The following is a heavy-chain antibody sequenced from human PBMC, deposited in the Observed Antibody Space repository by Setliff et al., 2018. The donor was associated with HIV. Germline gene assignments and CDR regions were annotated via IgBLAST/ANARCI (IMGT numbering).Heavy chain of an antibody. D-gene: IGHD1-26*01. CDR2: GHHSGHT. J-gene: IGHJ3*01. CDR1: GVSITSHY. V-gene: IGHV4-4*09. Sequence: PSETLSLTCTVSGVSITSHYWNWIRQSSGKGLEWIGFGHHSGHTRQNPSLASRVTISVDMSKNQFSLKLNSLSAADTAVYYCARWESAQKAFNPWGHGTMVTVSS. CDR3: ARWESAQKAFNP.